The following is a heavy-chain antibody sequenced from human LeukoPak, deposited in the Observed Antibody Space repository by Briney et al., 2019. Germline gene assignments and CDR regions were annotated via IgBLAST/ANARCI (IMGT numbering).Heavy chain of an antibody. CDR2: IRNKANSYIT. V-gene: IGHV3-72*01. CDR3: TRAGGYSGYLLFDY. Sequence: GGSLRLSCAASGFTFSAHYMDWVRQAPGKGLEWVGRIRNKANSYITEYAASVKGRFTISRDDSKNSLYLQMNSLKTEDTAVYYCTRAGGYSGYLLFDYWGQGTLVTVSS. CDR1: GFTFSAHY. J-gene: IGHJ4*02. D-gene: IGHD5-12*01.